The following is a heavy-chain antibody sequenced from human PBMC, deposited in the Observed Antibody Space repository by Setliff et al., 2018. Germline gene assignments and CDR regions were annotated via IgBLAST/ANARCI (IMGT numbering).Heavy chain of an antibody. V-gene: IGHV4-61*09. CDR3: ARTSSGRYFDL. CDR1: GGSVGSDFSY. CDR2: IYTTWST. Sequence: SETLSLTCTVSGGSVGSDFSYWTWIRQSDGKGLEWIGQIYTTWSTYYSPSLKSRVTMSVDTSKNQFSLNLYSVTAADTAVYYCARTSSGRYFDLWGRGTLVTVSS. J-gene: IGHJ2*01.